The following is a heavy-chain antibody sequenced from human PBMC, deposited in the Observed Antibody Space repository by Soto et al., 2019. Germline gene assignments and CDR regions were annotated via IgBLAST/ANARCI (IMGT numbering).Heavy chain of an antibody. Sequence: QVQLVQSGAEVKKPGSSVKVSCKASGCTFSSYAISWVRQAPGQGLEWMGGIIPIFGTANYAQKFQGRVPITADESTGTAYMDLSSLRSEGTAVYYCARERLYYYDSSGSMRAWFDPWGQGAIVNVSP. D-gene: IGHD3-22*01. J-gene: IGHJ5*02. CDR1: GCTFSSYA. V-gene: IGHV1-69*01. CDR3: ARERLYYYDSSGSMRAWFDP. CDR2: IIPIFGTA.